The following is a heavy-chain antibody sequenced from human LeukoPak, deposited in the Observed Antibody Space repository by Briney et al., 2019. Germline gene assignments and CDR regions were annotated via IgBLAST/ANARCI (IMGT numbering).Heavy chain of an antibody. CDR2: VDPEDGET. V-gene: IGHV1-69-2*01. Sequence: GSSVKVSCKASGYTFTDYYMHWVQQAPGKGLEWMGLVDPEDGETIYAEKFQGRVTITADTSTDTAYMELSSLRSEDTAVYYCATDRSSTSCLDYWGQGTLVTVSS. CDR1: GYTFTDYY. J-gene: IGHJ4*02. CDR3: ATDRSSTSCLDY. D-gene: IGHD2-2*01.